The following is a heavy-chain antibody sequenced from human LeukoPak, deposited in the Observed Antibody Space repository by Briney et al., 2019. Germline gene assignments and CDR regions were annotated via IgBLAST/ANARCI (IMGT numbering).Heavy chain of an antibody. CDR1: GFAFSSYA. V-gene: IGHV3-23*01. CDR2: ISGSGSGT. J-gene: IGHJ4*02. D-gene: IGHD3-10*01. CDR3: AKDMYYYGSGTLDY. Sequence: GGSLRLSCATSGFAFSSYAMSWVRQAPGKGLEWVSGISGSGSGTYYADSVKGRFTISRDNSKNTLYLQMNSLRAEDTAVYYCAKDMYYYGSGTLDYWGQGTLVTVSS.